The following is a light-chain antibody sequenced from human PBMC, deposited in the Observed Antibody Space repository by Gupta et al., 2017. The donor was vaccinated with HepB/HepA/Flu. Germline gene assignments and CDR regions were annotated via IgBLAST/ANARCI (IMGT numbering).Light chain of an antibody. V-gene: IGKV1-33*01. CDR1: HDISNF. J-gene: IGKJ3*01. CDR2: DAS. Sequence: DIQMTQSPSSLSASVGDRVTITCQASHDISNFLNWYQQKPGKAPKLLIYDASNLDTGVPSRFSGSGFGTDFTFTNSSRQPEDIATYYWQHFYNLPFFGPGTKVDFQ. CDR3: QHFYNLPF.